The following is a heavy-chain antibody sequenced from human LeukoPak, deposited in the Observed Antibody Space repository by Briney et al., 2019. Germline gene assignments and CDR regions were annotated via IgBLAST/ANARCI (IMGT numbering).Heavy chain of an antibody. CDR1: GFTFDDYA. CDR3: ARDIFLAAAGGIDY. Sequence: GGSLRLSCAASGFTFDDYAMHWVRQAPGKGLEWVSSISSSSSYIYYADSVKGRFTISRDNAKNSLYLQMNSLRAEDTAVYYCARDIFLAAAGGIDYWGQGTLVTVSS. D-gene: IGHD6-13*01. CDR2: ISSSSSYI. V-gene: IGHV3-21*01. J-gene: IGHJ4*02.